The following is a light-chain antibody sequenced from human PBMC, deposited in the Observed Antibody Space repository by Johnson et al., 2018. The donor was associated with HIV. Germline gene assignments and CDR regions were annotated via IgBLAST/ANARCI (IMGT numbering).Light chain of an antibody. J-gene: IGLJ1*01. CDR2: DNT. Sequence: QSVLTQPPSVSAAPGQKVTISCSGSSSNIGINYVSWYQQLPGTAPKLLIYDNTKRPSGIPDRFSGSKSGTSATLGITGLQTGDEADYYCGTWDSSLSDYVFGTGTKVTVL. CDR1: SSNIGINY. V-gene: IGLV1-51*01. CDR3: GTWDSSLSDYV.